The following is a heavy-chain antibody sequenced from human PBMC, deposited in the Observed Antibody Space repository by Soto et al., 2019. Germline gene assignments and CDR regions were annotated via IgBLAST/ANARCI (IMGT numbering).Heavy chain of an antibody. CDR3: AREQQLAFDN. CDR1: GFTFSSYS. V-gene: IGHV3-48*01. CDR2: IGSSSTTI. D-gene: IGHD6-13*01. J-gene: IGHJ4*02. Sequence: EVQLVESGGGLVQPGGSLRLSCAASGFTFSSYSFNWVRQAPGKGLEWLSYIGSSSTTIYYADSVKGRFIISRDNAKNSLYLQMNSLRPEDTAVNYCAREQQLAFDNWGQGTRVTVSS.